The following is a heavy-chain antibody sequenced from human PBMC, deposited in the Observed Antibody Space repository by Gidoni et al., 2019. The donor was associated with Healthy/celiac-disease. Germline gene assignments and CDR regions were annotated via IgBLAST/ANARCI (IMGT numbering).Heavy chain of an antibody. V-gene: IGHV1-46*03. CDR2: INPSGGST. J-gene: IGHJ3*02. CDR3: ARAGVRGVRYGYNYRGFDAFDI. Sequence: APGQGLEWMGIINPSGGSTSYAQKFQGRVTMTRDTSTSTAYMEMSSLRSEDTAVYYCARAGVRGVRYGYNYRGFDAFDIWGQGTMVTVSS. D-gene: IGHD5-12*01.